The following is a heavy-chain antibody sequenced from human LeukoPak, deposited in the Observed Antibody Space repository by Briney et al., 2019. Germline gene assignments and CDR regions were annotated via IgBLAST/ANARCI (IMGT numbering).Heavy chain of an antibody. CDR1: GFTFSDYY. J-gene: IGHJ4*02. D-gene: IGHD3-22*01. CDR2: ISSSGSTT. V-gene: IGHV3-11*01. CDR3: ASPYYYDSSGQYYFDY. Sequence: PGGSLRLSCAASGFTFSDYYMSWIRQAPGKGLEWVSYISSSGSTTYYADSVKGRFTISRDNAKNSLYLQMNSLRAEDTAVYYCASPYYYDSSGQYYFDYWGQGTLVTVSS.